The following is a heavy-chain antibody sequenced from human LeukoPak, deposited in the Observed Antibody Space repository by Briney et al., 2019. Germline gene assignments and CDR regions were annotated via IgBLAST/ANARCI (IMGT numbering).Heavy chain of an antibody. CDR3: ARTHPDGMDV. V-gene: IGHV4-59*01. J-gene: IGHJ6*02. CDR1: GGSISSYY. Sequence: SETLSLTCTVSGGSISSYYWSWIRQPPGKGLEWIGYIYYSGSTNYNPSLKSRVTISVDTSKNQFPLKLSSVTAADTAVYYCARTHPDGMDVWGQGTTVTVSS. CDR2: IYYSGST.